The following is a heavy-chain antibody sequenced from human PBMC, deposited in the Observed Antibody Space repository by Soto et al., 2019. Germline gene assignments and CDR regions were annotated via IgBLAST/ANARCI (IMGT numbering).Heavy chain of an antibody. V-gene: IGHV3-30-3*01. D-gene: IGHD3-22*01. CDR2: TSNDGVNE. J-gene: IGHJ4*02. Sequence: GGSLRLSCAASRFTFSAYAMHWVRQPPGKGLEWVAATSNDGVNEYYADSVKGRFTISRDNSKNTLYLQMNSLRAEDTAVYYCARDLRYYKSRGYYGFFDYGGQGTLVTVSS. CDR3: ARDLRYYKSRGYYGFFDY. CDR1: RFTFSAYA.